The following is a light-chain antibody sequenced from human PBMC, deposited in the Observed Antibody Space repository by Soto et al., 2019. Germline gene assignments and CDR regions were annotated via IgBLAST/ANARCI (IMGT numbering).Light chain of an antibody. CDR1: QSVSSSY. Sequence: EIVLTQSPGTLSLSPGERATLSCRASQSVSSSYLAWYQQKPGQAPRLLIYVASSRATGIPARFSGSGSGTDFNLTISRLEPEEFAVYYCQQYGSSPPITVGQGTRLEIK. J-gene: IGKJ5*01. CDR2: VAS. CDR3: QQYGSSPPIT. V-gene: IGKV3-20*01.